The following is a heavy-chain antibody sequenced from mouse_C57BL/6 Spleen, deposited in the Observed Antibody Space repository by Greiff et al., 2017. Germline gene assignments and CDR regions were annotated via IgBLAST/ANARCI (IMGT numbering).Heavy chain of an antibody. V-gene: IGHV1-82*01. Sequence: QVQLQQSGPELVKPGASVKISCKASGYAFSSSWMHWVKQRPGKGLEWIGRIYPGDGDTNYNGKFKGKATLTADKSSSTAYMQLSSLTSEDYAVYFCAITTGVEGDFDVWGTGTTVTVSS. D-gene: IGHD1-1*01. J-gene: IGHJ1*03. CDR1: GYAFSSSW. CDR3: AITTGVEGDFDV. CDR2: IYPGDGDT.